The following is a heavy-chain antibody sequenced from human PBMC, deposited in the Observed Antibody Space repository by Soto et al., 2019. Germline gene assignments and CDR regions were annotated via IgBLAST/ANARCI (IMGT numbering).Heavy chain of an antibody. CDR3: ARLKQDYAVA. V-gene: IGHV1-69*13. CDR1: GYTLTELS. J-gene: IGHJ5*02. Sequence: ASVKVSCKVSGYTLTELSMHWVRQAPGKGLEWMGGIIPIFGTANYAQKFQGRVTITADESTSTAYMELSSLRSEDTAVYYCARLKQDYAVAWGQGTLVTVSS. CDR2: IIPIFGTA. D-gene: IGHD3-16*01.